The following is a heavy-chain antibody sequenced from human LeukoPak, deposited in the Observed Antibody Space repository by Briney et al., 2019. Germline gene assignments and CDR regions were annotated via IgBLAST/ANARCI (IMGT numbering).Heavy chain of an antibody. Sequence: SETLSLTCTVSGGSISSGGYFWSWIRQHPGKGLEWIGYIYNRGGTHYSPSLRSRVTISVDTSKNQFSLKLTSVTAADTAVYYCARDLGTYVSTPLWGQGTMVTVSS. CDR2: IYNRGGT. D-gene: IGHD3-10*02. V-gene: IGHV4-31*03. J-gene: IGHJ3*01. CDR1: GGSISSGGYF. CDR3: ARDLGTYVSTPL.